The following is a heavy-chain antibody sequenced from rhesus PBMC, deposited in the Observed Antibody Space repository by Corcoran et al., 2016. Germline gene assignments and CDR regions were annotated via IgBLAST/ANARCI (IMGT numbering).Heavy chain of an antibody. CDR2: VDPEEGEA. D-gene: IGHD4-29*01. CDR1: GYTLTDSY. J-gene: IGHJ4*01. V-gene: IGHV1-111*02. Sequence: EVQLVPSGAEVKKPGASVKISCKASGYTLTDSYLHWVRQAPGKGLEGRGRVDPEEGEAIHAQNFQDRVTSTADTSTDTAYMELSSLRSEDTAVYYCATVAAPASFDYWGQGVLVTVSS. CDR3: ATVAAPASFDY.